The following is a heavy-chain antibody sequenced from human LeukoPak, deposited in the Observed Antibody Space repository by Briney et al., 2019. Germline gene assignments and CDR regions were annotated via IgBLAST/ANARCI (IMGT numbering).Heavy chain of an antibody. CDR2: ISSSSSYI. V-gene: IGHV3-21*01. D-gene: IGHD3-10*01. CDR3: ARGGLLWFGELLYHFDY. CDR1: GFTFSSHS. Sequence: KSGGSLRLSCAASGFTFSSHSMNWVRQAPGKGLEWVSSISSSSSYIYYADSVKGRFTISRDNAKNSLYLQMNSLRAEDTAVYYCARGGLLWFGELLYHFDYWGQGTLVTVSS. J-gene: IGHJ4*02.